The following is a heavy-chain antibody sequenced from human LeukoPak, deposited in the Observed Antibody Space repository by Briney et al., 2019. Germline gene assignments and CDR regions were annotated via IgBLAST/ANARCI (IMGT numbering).Heavy chain of an antibody. CDR3: ARQKVAGRSFDY. V-gene: IGHV4-38-2*02. CDR1: GYSISSGYY. CDR2: MYYSGST. Sequence: SETLSLTCTVSGYSISSGYYWGWIRRPPGKGLEWIASMYYSGSTYYNSSLKSRVTISVDTSKNHLSLKLSSVTAADTAVYYCARQKVAGRSFDYWGQGTLVTVSS. J-gene: IGHJ4*02. D-gene: IGHD6-19*01.